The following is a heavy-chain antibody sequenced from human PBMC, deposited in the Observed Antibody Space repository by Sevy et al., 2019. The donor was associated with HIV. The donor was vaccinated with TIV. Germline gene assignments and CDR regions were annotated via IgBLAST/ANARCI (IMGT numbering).Heavy chain of an antibody. J-gene: IGHJ3*02. V-gene: IGHV3-11*01. CDR3: ASPLTSIQAFDI. D-gene: IGHD3-9*01. Sequence: GGSLRLSCAASGFTFSDYYMSWIRQAPGKGLEWVSYISSSGSTIYYADSVKGRFTISRDNAKNSLYLQMNSPRAEDTAVYYCASPLTSIQAFDIWGQGTMVTVSS. CDR2: ISSSGSTI. CDR1: GFTFSDYY.